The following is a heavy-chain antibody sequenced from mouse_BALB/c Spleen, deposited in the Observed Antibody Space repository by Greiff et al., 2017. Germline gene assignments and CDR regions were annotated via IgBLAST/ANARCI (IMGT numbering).Heavy chain of an antibody. J-gene: IGHJ2*01. V-gene: IGHV5-9-3*01. Sequence: EVQVVESGGGLVKPGGSLKLSCAASGFTFSSYAMSWVRQTPEKRLEWVATISSGGSYTYYPDSVKGRFTISRDNAKNTLYLQMSSLRSEDTAMYYCARRDPSFDYWGQGTTLTVSS. CDR3: ARRDPSFDY. CDR1: GFTFSSYA. CDR2: ISSGGSYT. D-gene: IGHD3-3*01.